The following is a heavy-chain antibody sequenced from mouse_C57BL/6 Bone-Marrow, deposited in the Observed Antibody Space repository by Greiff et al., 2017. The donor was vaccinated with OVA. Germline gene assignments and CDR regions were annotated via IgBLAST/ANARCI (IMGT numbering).Heavy chain of an antibody. CDR1: GFTFSSYT. J-gene: IGHJ4*01. Sequence: EVMLVESGGGLVKPGGSLKLSCAASGFTFSSYTMSWVRQTPEKRLEWVATISGGGGNTYYPDSVKGRFTISRDNAKNTLYLQMSSLRSEDTALYYCARQMVTPYYYAMDYWGQGTSVTVSS. CDR2: ISGGGGNT. D-gene: IGHD2-3*01. CDR3: ARQMVTPYYYAMDY. V-gene: IGHV5-9*01.